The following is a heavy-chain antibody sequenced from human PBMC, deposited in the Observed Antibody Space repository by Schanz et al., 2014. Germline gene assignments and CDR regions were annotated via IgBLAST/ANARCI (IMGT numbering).Heavy chain of an antibody. CDR2: ISGSGGST. D-gene: IGHD1-1*01. CDR1: GFSLDIFA. V-gene: IGHV3-23*01. CDR3: ARGRVLES. J-gene: IGHJ5*02. Sequence: EVHLLESGGGLVEPGGSLRLSCATSGFSLDIFAVSWVRQAPGKGLEWVSAISGSGGSTYYADSVKGRFTISRDNSKITLYLQMNSLRAEDTAVYYCARGRVLESWGRGTLVTDSS.